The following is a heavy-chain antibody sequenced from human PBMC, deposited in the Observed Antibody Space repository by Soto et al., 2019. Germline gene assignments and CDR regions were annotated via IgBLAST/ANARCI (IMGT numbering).Heavy chain of an antibody. CDR1: GFTFSSYA. V-gene: IGHV3-23*01. D-gene: IGHD3-22*01. J-gene: IGHJ4*02. CDR3: AKEAASITMIVVVTKGPLGY. CDR2: ISGSGGST. Sequence: PGGSLRLSCAASGFTFSSYAMSWVRQAPGKGLEWVSAISGSGGSTYYADSVKGRFTISRDNSKNTLYLQMNSLRAEDTAVYYCAKEAASITMIVVVTKGPLGYWGQGTLVTVSS.